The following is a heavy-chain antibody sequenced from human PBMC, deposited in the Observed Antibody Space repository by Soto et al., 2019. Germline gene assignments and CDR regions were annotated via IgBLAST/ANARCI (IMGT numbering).Heavy chain of an antibody. V-gene: IGHV2-5*02. J-gene: IGHJ4*02. Sequence: QITLKESGPTLVKPTQTLTLTCTFSGFSLSTSGVGVVWISQPPGKALEWLALSYWDDDNRYNPSLKSRLTITKDTSKNQVVLTMTNMEPVDTDTYYCSHIRSETLTGYCPFENWGPGTLVTVSS. CDR2: SYWDDDN. CDR3: SHIRSETLTGYCPFEN. CDR1: GFSLSTSGVG. D-gene: IGHD3-9*01.